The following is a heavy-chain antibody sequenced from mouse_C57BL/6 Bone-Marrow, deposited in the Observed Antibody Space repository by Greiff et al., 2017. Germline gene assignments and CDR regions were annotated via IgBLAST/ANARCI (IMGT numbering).Heavy chain of an antibody. J-gene: IGHJ1*03. V-gene: IGHV5-6*02. CDR2: ISSGGSYT. Sequence: DVMLVESGGDLVKPGGSLKLSCAASGFTFSSYGMSWVRQTPDKRLEWVANISSGGSYTYYPDSVKGRFTISRDNAKNTLYLQMSSLKSEDTAMYYCAKRTGSYWYFDVWGTGTTVTVSS. CDR3: AKRTGSYWYFDV. D-gene: IGHD4-1*01. CDR1: GFTFSSYG.